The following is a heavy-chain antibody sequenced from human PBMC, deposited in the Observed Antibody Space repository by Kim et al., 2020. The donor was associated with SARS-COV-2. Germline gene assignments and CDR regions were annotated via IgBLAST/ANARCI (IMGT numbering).Heavy chain of an antibody. CDR3: ARALLWWCLDY. Sequence: KYYADSVKGRFTISRDNYKYTLYLQMNSLRAKDKAVYYCARALLWWCLDYWGQGALVTVSS. CDR2: K. V-gene: IGHV3-33*01. J-gene: IGHJ4*02. D-gene: IGHD2-21*01.